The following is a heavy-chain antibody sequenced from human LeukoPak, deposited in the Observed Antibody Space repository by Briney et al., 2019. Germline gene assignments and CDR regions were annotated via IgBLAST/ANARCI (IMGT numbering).Heavy chain of an antibody. J-gene: IGHJ4*02. D-gene: IGHD2-2*01. CDR2: INPNSGGT. Sequence: ASVKVSCKASGYTFTGYYMHWVRQAPGQGLEWMGWINPNSGGTNYAQKFQGRVTMTRDTSISTAYMELSRLRSDDTAVYYCARTSRDIVVVPAAHFDYWGQGTLVTVSS. V-gene: IGHV1-2*02. CDR1: GYTFTGYY. CDR3: ARTSRDIVVVPAAHFDY.